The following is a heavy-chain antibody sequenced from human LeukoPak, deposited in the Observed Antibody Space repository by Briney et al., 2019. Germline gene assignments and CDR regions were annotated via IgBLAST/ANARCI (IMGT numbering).Heavy chain of an antibody. D-gene: IGHD2-15*01. CDR3: ARATRGGSLDY. CDR1: GGSISSSSYY. CDR2: IYYSGST. J-gene: IGHJ4*01. V-gene: IGHV4-39*07. Sequence: PSETLSLTCTVSGGSISSSSYYWGWIRQPPGKGLEWIGSIYYSGSTYYNPSLKSRVTISVDTSKNQFSLKLSSVTAADTAVYYCARATRGGSLDYWGQEPWSPSPQ.